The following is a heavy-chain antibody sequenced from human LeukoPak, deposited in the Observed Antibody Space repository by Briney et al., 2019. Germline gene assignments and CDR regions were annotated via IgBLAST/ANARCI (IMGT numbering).Heavy chain of an antibody. J-gene: IGHJ4*02. CDR1: GFSLPTRGVA. D-gene: IGHD4-17*01. CDR2: IYWDDDK. V-gene: IGHV2-5*02. CDR3: AKGTTVTAASDY. Sequence: SGPTLVNPTQTLTLTCTFSGFSLPTRGVAVGWIRQPPGKALEWLALIYWDDDKRYSPSLKSRLTITKDTSKNQVVLTMTNMDPVDTATYYCAKGTTVTAASDYWGQGTLVTVSS.